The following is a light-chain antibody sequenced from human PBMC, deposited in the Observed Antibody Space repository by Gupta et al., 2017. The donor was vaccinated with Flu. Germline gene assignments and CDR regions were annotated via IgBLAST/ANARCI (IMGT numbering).Light chain of an antibody. CDR3: QSYGSSLSGSRI. Sequence: QSVLTQPPSVSRAPGQRVTIACTGRVPNIGAGYDVHWDQPLPGTAPKLLIYYVNNRPSGVPDRFSGSKSGTSASLAITGLQAEDAADYYCQSYGSSLSGSRIFGGGTKLTVL. CDR1: VPNIGAGYD. J-gene: IGLJ2*01. V-gene: IGLV1-40*01. CDR2: YVN.